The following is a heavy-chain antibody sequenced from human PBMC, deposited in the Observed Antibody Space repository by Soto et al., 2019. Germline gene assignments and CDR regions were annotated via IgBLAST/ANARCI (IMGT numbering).Heavy chain of an antibody. D-gene: IGHD2-15*01. Sequence: GASVKVSCKASGYTFTTYGISWVRQAPGQGLEWMGWTSTYNGDTKYAQKFQGRVTLTSDTSTSTAYMELTSLRSDDTAVYHCASEYCSGGSCYGVDYWGQGTLVTVSS. CDR2: TSTYNGDT. CDR3: ASEYCSGGSCYGVDY. CDR1: GYTFTTYG. V-gene: IGHV1-18*01. J-gene: IGHJ4*02.